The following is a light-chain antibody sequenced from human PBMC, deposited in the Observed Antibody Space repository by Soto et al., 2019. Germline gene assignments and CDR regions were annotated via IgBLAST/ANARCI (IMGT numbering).Light chain of an antibody. J-gene: IGKJ3*01. CDR2: GAS. CDR1: QGVSSSY. Sequence: EIVLTQSPGTLALSPGEGAALSVRASQGVSSSYLAWYQHKPGQAPRLLIYGASSKDSGIPDRFSGSGSGTDFTLTINRLEHEDFEVYYCQQDGASVTFGPGDKVDLK. V-gene: IGKV3-20*01. CDR3: QQDGASVT.